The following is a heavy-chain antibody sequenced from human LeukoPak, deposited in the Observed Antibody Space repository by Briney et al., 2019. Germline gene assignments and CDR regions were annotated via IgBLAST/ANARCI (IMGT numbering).Heavy chain of an antibody. Sequence: SETLSLTCTVSGGSISIYYWGWIRQPAGKGLEWIGRIYTSGSTNYNPSLKSRVTMSVDTSKNQFSLKLRSVTAADTAVYYSARDGAWGLATALPNDYWGQGTLVTVSS. CDR2: IYTSGST. V-gene: IGHV4-4*07. J-gene: IGHJ4*02. CDR3: ARDGAWGLATALPNDY. CDR1: GGSISIYY. D-gene: IGHD7-27*01.